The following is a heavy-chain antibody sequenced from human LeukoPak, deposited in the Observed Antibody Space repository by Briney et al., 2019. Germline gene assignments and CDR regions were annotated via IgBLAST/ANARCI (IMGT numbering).Heavy chain of an antibody. CDR3: AKNTFSSSSFDWFDP. Sequence: GGSLRLSCAVSRFIFSSYAMSWVRQAPGKGLEWVSAISGSGGSTYYADSVKGRFTISRDNSKNTLYLQMNTLRAEGTAVYYCAKNTFSSSSFDWFDPWGQGTLVTVSS. CDR2: ISGSGGST. J-gene: IGHJ5*02. V-gene: IGHV3-23*01. CDR1: RFIFSSYA. D-gene: IGHD6-6*01.